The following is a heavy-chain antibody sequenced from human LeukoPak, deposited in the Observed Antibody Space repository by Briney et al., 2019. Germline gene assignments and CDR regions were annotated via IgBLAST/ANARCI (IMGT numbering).Heavy chain of an antibody. CDR2: IYYSGST. D-gene: IGHD4-17*01. J-gene: IGHJ4*02. Sequence: PSETLSLTCTVSGGSISSYYWSWIRQPPGKGLEWIGYIYYSGSTNYNPSLKSRVTISVDTSKNQFTLKLSSVTAADTAVYYCARHDRYGDYEDYWGQGTLVTVSS. CDR3: ARHDRYGDYEDY. V-gene: IGHV4-59*08. CDR1: GGSISSYY.